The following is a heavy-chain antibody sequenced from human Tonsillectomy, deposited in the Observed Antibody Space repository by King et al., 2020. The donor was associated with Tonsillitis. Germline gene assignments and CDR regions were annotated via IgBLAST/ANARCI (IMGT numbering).Heavy chain of an antibody. J-gene: IGHJ4*02. CDR2: INPNSGGT. CDR3: ARDQRGASRGPNSSGWYY. Sequence: VQLVESGAEVKKPGASVKVSCKASGYTFTGYYMHWVRQAPGQGLEWMGWINPNSGGTNYAQKFQGRVTMTRDTSISTAYMELSRLRSDDTAVYYCARDQRGASRGPNSSGWYYWGQGTLVTVSS. V-gene: IGHV1-2*02. CDR1: GYTFTGYY. D-gene: IGHD6-19*01.